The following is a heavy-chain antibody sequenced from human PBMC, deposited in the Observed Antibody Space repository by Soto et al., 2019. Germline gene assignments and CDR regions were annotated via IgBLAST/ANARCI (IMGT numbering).Heavy chain of an antibody. Sequence: SETLSLTCAVSGGSISSGGYSWSWIRQPPGKGLEWVGYIYHSGSTYYNSSLKSRLTISVDRSKNQFSLKLSSMTAADTALFYCARDFAYYYDSSGYPDAFDIWGQGTMVS. J-gene: IGHJ3*02. CDR2: IYHSGST. V-gene: IGHV4-30-2*01. CDR1: GGSISSGGYS. D-gene: IGHD3-22*01. CDR3: ARDFAYYYDSSGYPDAFDI.